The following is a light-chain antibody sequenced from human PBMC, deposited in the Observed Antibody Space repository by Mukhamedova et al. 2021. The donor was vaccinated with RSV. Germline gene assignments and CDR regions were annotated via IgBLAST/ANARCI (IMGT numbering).Light chain of an antibody. CDR2: SAS. V-gene: IGKV1-39*01. CDR3: QQSYSSPFT. J-gene: IGKJ3*01. Sequence: WYQRRVHGQAPKLLIYSASSLQSGVPSRFGGSGSGTDFTLTISSLQPEDFATYYCQQSYSSPFTFGPGTKVDIQ.